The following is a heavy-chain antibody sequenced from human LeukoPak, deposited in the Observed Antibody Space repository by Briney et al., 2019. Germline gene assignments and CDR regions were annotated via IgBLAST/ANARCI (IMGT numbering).Heavy chain of an antibody. J-gene: IGHJ6*02. D-gene: IGHD6-13*01. CDR2: MNPNSGNT. CDR1: GYTFTSYD. CDR3: ARGLSSSWYYYYYGMDV. V-gene: IGHV1-8*01. Sequence: ASVKVSCKASGYTFTSYDINWVRQATGQGLEWMGWMNPNSGNTGYAQKFQGRVTMTRNTSIRTDYIELSSLRSEDTAVYYCARGLSSSWYYYYYGMDVWGQGTTVTVSS.